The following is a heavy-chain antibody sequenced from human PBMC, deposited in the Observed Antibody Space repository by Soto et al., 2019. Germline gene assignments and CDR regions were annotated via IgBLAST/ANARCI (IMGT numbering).Heavy chain of an antibody. CDR2: ISSSGSTI. V-gene: IGHV3-48*03. D-gene: IGHD6-13*01. CDR1: GFTFSSYE. CDR3: ARVRGSSSWAHSPHADDAFDI. J-gene: IGHJ3*02. Sequence: LRLSCAASGFTFSSYEMNWVRQAPGKGLEWVSYISSSGSTIYYADSVKGRFTISRDNAKNSLYLQMNSLRAEDTAVYYCARVRGSSSWAHSPHADDAFDIWGQGTMVTVSS.